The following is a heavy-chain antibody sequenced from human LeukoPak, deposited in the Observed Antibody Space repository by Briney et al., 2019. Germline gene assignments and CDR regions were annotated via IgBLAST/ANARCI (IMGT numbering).Heavy chain of an antibody. CDR2: IWYDGSNK. V-gene: IGHV3-33*01. D-gene: IGHD1-14*01. J-gene: IGHJ5*02. Sequence: GRSLRLSCAASGFTFNRQGMHWVRQAPGKGLEWVAVIWYDGSNKYYADSVKGRFTISRDDSKNTLYLQMNSLRAEDTAVYYCARELENPLGWFDPWGQGTLVTVSS. CDR1: GFTFNRQG. CDR3: ARELENPLGWFDP.